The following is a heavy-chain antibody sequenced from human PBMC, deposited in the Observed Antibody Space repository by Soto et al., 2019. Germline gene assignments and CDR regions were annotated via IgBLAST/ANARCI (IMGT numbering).Heavy chain of an antibody. CDR2: INSGGTP. CDR3: ARGRTAASKSGHASDI. D-gene: IGHD6-13*01. CDR1: GFTVSNYY. Sequence: GGSLRLSCAAYGFTVSNYYMYWVRQAPGKGLEWVSMINSGGTPYYAESVKGRFRISRDNSKSTLYLKMDSLRAEDTAVYYCARGRTAASKSGHASDIWGQGTMVTVSS. J-gene: IGHJ3*02. V-gene: IGHV3-53*01.